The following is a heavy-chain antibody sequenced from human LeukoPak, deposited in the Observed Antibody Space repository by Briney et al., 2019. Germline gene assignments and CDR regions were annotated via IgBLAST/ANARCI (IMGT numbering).Heavy chain of an antibody. V-gene: IGHV7-4-1*02. Sequence: ASVKVSCKASGYTFTSYAMNWVRQAPGEGLEWMGWINTNTGNPTYAQGFTGRFVFSLDTSVSTAYLQISSLQAEDTAVYYCARSNNDGDYLGVGFDYWGQGTLVTVSS. CDR2: INTNTGNP. J-gene: IGHJ4*02. CDR1: GYTFTSYA. CDR3: ARSNNDGDYLGVGFDY. D-gene: IGHD4-17*01.